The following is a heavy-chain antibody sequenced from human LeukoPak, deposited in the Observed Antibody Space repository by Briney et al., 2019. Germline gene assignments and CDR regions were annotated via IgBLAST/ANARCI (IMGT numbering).Heavy chain of an antibody. V-gene: IGHV3-49*04. CDR1: GFTFGAHS. J-gene: IGHJ4*02. CDR3: ICLTDPFDY. Sequence: GGSLRLSCTGSGFTFGAHSMAWVRQAPGKGPEWVGFIRGKAYGGATGYTASVKGRFTISRDDSKSIVYLQMNSLRTEDAAVYYCICLTDPFDYWGQGSLVTVSS. CDR2: IRGKAYGGAT.